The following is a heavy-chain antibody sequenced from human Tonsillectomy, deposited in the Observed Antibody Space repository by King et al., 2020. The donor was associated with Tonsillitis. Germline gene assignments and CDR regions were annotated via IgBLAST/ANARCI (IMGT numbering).Heavy chain of an antibody. Sequence: VQLVESGGGVVQPGRSLRLSCAASGFTFSSYGMHWVRQAPGKGLEWVAVISYDGSNKYYADSVKGRFTISRDNSKNTLYLQMNSLGAEDTAVYYCANLDDEYSSSVGDYWGQGTLVTVSS. CDR2: ISYDGSNK. CDR1: GFTFSSYG. J-gene: IGHJ4*02. CDR3: ANLDDEYSSSVGDY. D-gene: IGHD6-6*01. V-gene: IGHV3-30*18.